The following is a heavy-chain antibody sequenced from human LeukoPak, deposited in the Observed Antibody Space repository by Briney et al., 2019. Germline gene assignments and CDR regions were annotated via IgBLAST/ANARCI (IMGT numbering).Heavy chain of an antibody. Sequence: GGSLRLSCAASGFSFSSYGMHWVRQAPGKGLEWVAVIWYGGTKDYYADSVKGRFTISRDNSRNTLYLQMNSLRTEDTAVYSCARAAFDSIGYYLFDYWGQGTLVTLYS. V-gene: IGHV3-33*01. CDR2: IWYGGTKD. J-gene: IGHJ4*02. CDR1: GFSFSSYG. D-gene: IGHD3-22*01. CDR3: ARAAFDSIGYYLFDY.